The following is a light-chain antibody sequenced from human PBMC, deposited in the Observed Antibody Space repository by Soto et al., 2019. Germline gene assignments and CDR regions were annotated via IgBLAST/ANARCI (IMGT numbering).Light chain of an antibody. CDR3: QQYGSSGT. J-gene: IGKJ1*01. Sequence: DIVLTQSPAPLSSFPGDRVTLSCRASQNISNYLIWYQQKPGQAPRLLIYDVSNRATDIPARFSGCGSGTDFTLTISRLEPEDFAVYYCQQYGSSGTLGQGTKVDIK. CDR1: QNISNY. CDR2: DVS. V-gene: IGKV3-11*01.